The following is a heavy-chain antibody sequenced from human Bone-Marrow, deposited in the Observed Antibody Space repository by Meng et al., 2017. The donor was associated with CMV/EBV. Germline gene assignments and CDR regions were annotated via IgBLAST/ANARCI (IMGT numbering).Heavy chain of an antibody. CDR1: GFTFDDYA. CDR2: ISWNSGSI. CDR3: AKDRSRATVTASDY. V-gene: IGHV3-9*01. Sequence: SLKISCAASGFTFDDYAMHWVRQAPGKGLEWVSGISWNSGSIGYADSVKGRFTISRDNAKNSLYLQMNSLRAEDTALYYCAKDRSRATVTASDYWGQGTRVTGSS. D-gene: IGHD4-11*01. J-gene: IGHJ4*02.